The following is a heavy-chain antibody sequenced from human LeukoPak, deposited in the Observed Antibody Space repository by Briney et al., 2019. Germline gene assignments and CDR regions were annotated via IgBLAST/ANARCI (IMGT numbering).Heavy chain of an antibody. V-gene: IGHV1-2*02. J-gene: IGHJ6*03. CDR1: GYTFTDYY. CDR2: INPNSGGT. Sequence: ASVKVSCKASGYTFTDYYMHWVRQAPGQGLEWMGWINPNSGGTIYAQKFQGRVTMTRDTSISTAYMELSRLRSDDTAVYYCARDKIKGYYYYYMDVWGKGTTVTVSS. CDR3: ARDKIKGYYYYYMDV.